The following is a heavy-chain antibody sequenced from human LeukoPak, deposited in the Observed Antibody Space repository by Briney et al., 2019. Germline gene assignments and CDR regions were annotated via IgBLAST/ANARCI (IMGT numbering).Heavy chain of an antibody. Sequence: KTGGSQRLSCAASGFTLSTYNTHWVRQAPGKGLEWVSSITSSCTYYADSVKGRFTISRDNAKNSLYLQMNSLRAEDTAVYYCARERVTTTAFDIWGQGTMVTVSS. J-gene: IGHJ3*02. CDR2: ITSSCTY. V-gene: IGHV3-21*01. CDR1: GFTLSTYN. D-gene: IGHD5-12*01. CDR3: ARERVTTTAFDI.